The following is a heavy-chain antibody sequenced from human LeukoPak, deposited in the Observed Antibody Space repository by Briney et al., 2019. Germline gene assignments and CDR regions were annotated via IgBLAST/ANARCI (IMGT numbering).Heavy chain of an antibody. Sequence: ASVKVSCKASGYTFTSYGISWVRQAPGQGLEWMGWISAYNGNTNYAQKLQGRVTMTTDTSTSTAYMELRSLRSDDTAVYYCARETTVTTRAPFDYWGQGTLVTVSS. CDR3: ARETTVTTRAPFDY. D-gene: IGHD4-11*01. CDR1: GYTFTSYG. J-gene: IGHJ4*02. V-gene: IGHV1-18*01. CDR2: ISAYNGNT.